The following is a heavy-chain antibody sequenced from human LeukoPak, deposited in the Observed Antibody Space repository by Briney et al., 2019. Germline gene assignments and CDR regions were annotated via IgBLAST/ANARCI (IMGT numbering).Heavy chain of an antibody. D-gene: IGHD4-23*01. V-gene: IGHV4-59*01. CDR3: ARGWEGGNYYMDY. J-gene: IGHJ4*02. Sequence: PSETLSLTCTVPGGSISSYYWSWIRQPPGKGLEWIGYIYYTGSTNYNPSLKSRVSISVDTSKKQFSLKLNSVTAADTAVYYCARGWEGGNYYMDYWGQGTLVTVSS. CDR2: IYYTGST. CDR1: GGSISSYY.